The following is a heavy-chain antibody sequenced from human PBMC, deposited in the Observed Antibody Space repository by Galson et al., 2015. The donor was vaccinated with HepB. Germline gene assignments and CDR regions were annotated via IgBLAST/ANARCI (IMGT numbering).Heavy chain of an antibody. D-gene: IGHD2-2*01. V-gene: IGHV3-49*03. CDR1: GFTFGDYA. CDR2: IRSKAYGGTT. Sequence: SLRLSCAASGFTFGDYAMSWFRQAPGKGLEWVGFIRSKAYGGTTEYAASVKGRFTISRDDSKSIAYLQMNSLKTEDTAVYYCTMGAIDCSSTSCANYYYYGMDVWGQGTTVTVSS. J-gene: IGHJ6*02. CDR3: TMGAIDCSSTSCANYYYYGMDV.